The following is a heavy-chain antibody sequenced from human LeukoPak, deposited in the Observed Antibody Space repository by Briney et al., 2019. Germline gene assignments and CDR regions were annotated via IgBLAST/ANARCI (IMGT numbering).Heavy chain of an antibody. V-gene: IGHV1-3*01. J-gene: IGHJ5*02. D-gene: IGHD1-26*01. CDR2: INAGNGNT. CDR3: ATGDNRIVGPTSGWFDP. CDR1: GYTFTSYA. Sequence: GASVKVSCKASGYTFTSYAMHWVRQAPGQRLEWMGWINAGNGNTKYSQKFQGRVTITRDTSASTAYMELSSLRSEDTAVYYCATGDNRIVGPTSGWFDPWGQGTLVTVSS.